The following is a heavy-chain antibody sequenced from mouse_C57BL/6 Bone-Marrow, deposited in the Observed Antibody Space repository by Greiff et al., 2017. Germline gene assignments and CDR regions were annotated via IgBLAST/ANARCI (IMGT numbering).Heavy chain of an antibody. CDR1: GYSFTGYY. V-gene: IGHV1-42*01. J-gene: IGHJ3*01. D-gene: IGHD1-1*01. Sequence: VQLQQSGPELVKPGASVKISCKASGYSFTGYYMNWVKQSPKKSLEWIGEINPSTGGTTYNQKFKAKATLTVDKSSSTAYMQLKSLTSEDSAVYSCARDYYGSSPFAYWGQGTLVTVSA. CDR3: ARDYYGSSPFAY. CDR2: INPSTGGT.